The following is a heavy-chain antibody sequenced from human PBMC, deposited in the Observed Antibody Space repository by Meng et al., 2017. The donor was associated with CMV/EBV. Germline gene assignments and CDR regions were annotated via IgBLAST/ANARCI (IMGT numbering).Heavy chain of an antibody. V-gene: IGHV3-21*04. CDR3: ARGGTTSDPYGMDV. D-gene: IGHD1-7*01. CDR2: ISSSSSYI. Sequence: GESLKISCAASGFTFSSYSMNWVRQAPGKGLEWVSSISSSSSYIYYADSVKGRFTISRDNSNNTLYLQMNSLRAEDTAVYYCARGGTTSDPYGMDVWGHGTTVTVSS. J-gene: IGHJ6*02. CDR1: GFTFSSYS.